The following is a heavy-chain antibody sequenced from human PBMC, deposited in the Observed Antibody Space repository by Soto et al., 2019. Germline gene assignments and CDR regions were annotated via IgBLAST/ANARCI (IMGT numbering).Heavy chain of an antibody. V-gene: IGHV3-23*01. CDR2: ISGSSDHT. CDR1: GLTFSNYA. D-gene: IGHD6-19*01. CDR3: AKANYSSGWRYYFDF. Sequence: GGSLRLSCAASGLTFSNYALSWVRQAPGKGLEWVSAISGSSDHTFYADSVKGRFTSSRDNSKSTLYLQVNSLRAEDTAVYYCAKANYSSGWRYYFDFWGQGTQVTLSS. J-gene: IGHJ4*02.